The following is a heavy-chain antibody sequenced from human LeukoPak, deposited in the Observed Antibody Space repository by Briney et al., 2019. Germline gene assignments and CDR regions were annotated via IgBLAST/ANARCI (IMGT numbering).Heavy chain of an antibody. CDR1: GGSISSYY. V-gene: IGHV4-59*01. CDR3: ACSYYYDSSGSEGFDY. Sequence: SSETLSLTCTVSGGSISSYYWSWIRQPPGKGLEWIGYIYYSGSTNYNPSLKSRVTISVDTSKNQFSLKLSSVTAADTAVYYCACSYYYDSSGSEGFDYWGQGTLVTVSS. J-gene: IGHJ4*02. CDR2: IYYSGST. D-gene: IGHD3-22*01.